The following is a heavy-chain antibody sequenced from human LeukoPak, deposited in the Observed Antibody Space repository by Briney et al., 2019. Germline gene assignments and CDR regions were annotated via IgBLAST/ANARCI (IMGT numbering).Heavy chain of an antibody. CDR3: ARVAMVRGVIIRNYYYGMDV. CDR2: MNPNSGNT. V-gene: IGHV1-8*01. D-gene: IGHD3-10*01. CDR1: GYTFTSYD. Sequence: ASVKVSCKASGYTFTSYDINWVRQATGQGLEWMGWMNPNSGNTGYAQKFQGRVTMTRNTSISTAYMELSSLRSEDTAVYYCARVAMVRGVIIRNYYYGMDVWGQGTTVTVSS. J-gene: IGHJ6*02.